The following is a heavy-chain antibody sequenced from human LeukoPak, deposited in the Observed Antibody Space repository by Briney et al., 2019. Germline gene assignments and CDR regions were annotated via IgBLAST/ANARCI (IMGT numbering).Heavy chain of an antibody. CDR1: GFTFSSYS. J-gene: IGHJ6*03. V-gene: IGHV3-21*01. Sequence: PGGSLRLPCAASGFTFSSYSMNWVRQAPGKGLEWVSSISSSSSYIYYADSVKGRFTISRDNAKNSLYLQMNSLRAEDTAVYYCAREVVVPAAARHYYYYYYMDVWGKGTTVTVSS. D-gene: IGHD2-2*01. CDR3: AREVVVPAAARHYYYYYYMDV. CDR2: ISSSSSYI.